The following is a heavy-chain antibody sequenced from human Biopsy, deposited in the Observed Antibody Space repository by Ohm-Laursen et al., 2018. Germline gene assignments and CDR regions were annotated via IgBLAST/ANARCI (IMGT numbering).Heavy chain of an antibody. D-gene: IGHD2-15*01. V-gene: IGHV4-38-2*01. Sequence: SETLSLTCRVSGFSISSGFHWAWIRQPPGKGLERMGFIYRNGTTTYNPSFKSRVAMAVDTSKNQFPLTLNSVIVAGTAVYYCARMKGRGYFDYWGQGTLVIVSS. J-gene: IGHJ4*02. CDR2: IYRNGTT. CDR1: GFSISSGFH. CDR3: ARMKGRGYFDY.